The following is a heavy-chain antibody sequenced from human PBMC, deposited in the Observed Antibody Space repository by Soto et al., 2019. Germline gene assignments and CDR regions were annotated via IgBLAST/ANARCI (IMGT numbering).Heavy chain of an antibody. CDR2: ISYSGST. D-gene: IGHD3-3*01. CDR3: ARDNSVGHDGFWSGYYTGWDWGWCDP. J-gene: IGHJ5*02. CDR1: GGSISSYY. V-gene: IGHV4-59*01. Sequence: QVQLQESGPGLVKPSETLSLTCTVSGGSISSYYWSWIRQPPGKGLEWIGYISYSGSTNYNPSLKSRVTMSVDTPKNQFSLKLSSVTAADTAVYYCARDNSVGHDGFWSGYYTGWDWGWCDPWGQGTLVTVSS.